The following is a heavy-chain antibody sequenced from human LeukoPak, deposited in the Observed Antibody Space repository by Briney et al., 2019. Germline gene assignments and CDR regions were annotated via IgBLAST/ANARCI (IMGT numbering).Heavy chain of an antibody. J-gene: IGHJ4*02. V-gene: IGHV3-48*03. CDR1: GFTFSNYE. D-gene: IGHD5-18*01. CDR2: ISGSGSTI. CDR3: ARVRSGYSHENYFDY. Sequence: GGSLRLSCAASGFTFSNYEMNWVRQAPGKGLEWVSYISGSGSTIYYADSVKGRFTISRDNAKDSLYLQMNSLRAEDTAVYYCARVRSGYSHENYFDYWGQGTLVTVSS.